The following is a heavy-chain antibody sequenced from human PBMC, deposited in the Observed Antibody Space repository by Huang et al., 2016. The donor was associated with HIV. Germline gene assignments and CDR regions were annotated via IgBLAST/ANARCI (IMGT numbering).Heavy chain of an antibody. V-gene: IGHV4-34*01. D-gene: IGHD3-16*01. CDR1: GGSFSGYY. CDR3: ASLWMLGAYAFDI. Sequence: QVQLQQWGAGLLKPSETLSLTCAVYGGSFSGYYWSSIRQPPGKGLEWIGEINHSGSTHYNPSLKSRLIISVDTSKNQFSLKLTSVTAADTAVYYCASLWMLGAYAFDIWGQGTMVTVSS. J-gene: IGHJ3*02. CDR2: INHSGST.